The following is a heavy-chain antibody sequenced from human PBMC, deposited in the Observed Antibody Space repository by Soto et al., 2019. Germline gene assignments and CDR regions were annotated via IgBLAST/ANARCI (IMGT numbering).Heavy chain of an antibody. J-gene: IGHJ4*02. D-gene: IGHD1-1*01. CDR1: GFTFSNAW. V-gene: IGHV3-15*07. Sequence: GGSLRLSCAASGFTFSNAWMNWVRQAPGKGLEWVGRIKRKSDGSRTDYAAPVKGRFTISRDDSTYTLYLQMNSLTTEDTGVYYCMADQRAGSSSDYWGQGTLVTVSS. CDR2: IKRKSDGSRT. CDR3: MADQRAGSSSDY.